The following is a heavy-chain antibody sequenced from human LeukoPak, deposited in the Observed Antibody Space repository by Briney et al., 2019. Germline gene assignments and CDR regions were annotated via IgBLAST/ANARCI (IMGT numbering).Heavy chain of an antibody. Sequence: PSETLSLTCTVSGGSISSYYWSWIRQPPGKGLEWIGYIYYSGSTNYNPSLKSRVTISVDTSKNQFSLKLSSVTAADTAVYYCARSRYYYDSSGYGYWGQGTLVTVSS. D-gene: IGHD3-22*01. CDR3: ARSRYYYDSSGYGY. CDR1: GGSISSYY. J-gene: IGHJ4*02. V-gene: IGHV4-59*01. CDR2: IYYSGST.